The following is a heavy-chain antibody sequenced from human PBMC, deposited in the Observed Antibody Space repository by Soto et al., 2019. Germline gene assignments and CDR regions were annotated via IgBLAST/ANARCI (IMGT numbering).Heavy chain of an antibody. J-gene: IGHJ2*01. V-gene: IGHV1-8*01. CDR1: GYTFTSYD. CDR2: MNPNSGKA. D-gene: IGHD2-15*01. Sequence: QVQLVQSGAEVKKPGASVKVSCKASGYTFTSYDINWVRQAAGQGLEWIGWMNPNSGKAVYAQKFQGRVTMAGNTSISTAYMELSSLRSDDTAVYFCARGLVVVSATYWYFDLWGRGPLVTGSS. CDR3: ARGLVVVSATYWYFDL.